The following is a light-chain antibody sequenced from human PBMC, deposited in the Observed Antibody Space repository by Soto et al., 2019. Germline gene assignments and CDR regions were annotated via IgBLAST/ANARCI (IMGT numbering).Light chain of an antibody. V-gene: IGLV1-47*01. J-gene: IGLJ7*01. CDR3: AAWDDSLSGPGV. Sequence: QSVLTQPPSASGTPGQRFTISCSGSSSNMGNFYVYWYQQLPGTAPKLLIYKNNQRPLGVPDRFSGSKSGTSASLAISGLRSEDEADYYCAAWDDSLSGPGVFGGGTQLTVL. CDR2: KNN. CDR1: SSNMGNFY.